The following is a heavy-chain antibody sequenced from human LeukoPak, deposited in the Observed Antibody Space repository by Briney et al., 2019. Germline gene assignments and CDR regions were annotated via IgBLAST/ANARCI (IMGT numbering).Heavy chain of an antibody. V-gene: IGHV4-34*01. CDR3: TRGVCSGGGCYGLFNY. J-gene: IGHJ4*02. CDR1: GGSLSGYY. Sequence: SETLSLTCAVYGGSLSGYYWSWIRQPPGKGVEWIGEINHSGSTNYNPSLKSRVTTSVDTSKNQFSLKLSSVTAADTAVYYCTRGVCSGGGCYGLFNYWGQGTLVTVSS. CDR2: INHSGST. D-gene: IGHD2-15*01.